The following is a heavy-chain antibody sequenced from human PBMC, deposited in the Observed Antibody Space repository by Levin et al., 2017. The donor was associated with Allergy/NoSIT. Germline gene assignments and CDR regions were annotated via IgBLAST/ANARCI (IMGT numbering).Heavy chain of an antibody. CDR2: ISHDANNK. J-gene: IGHJ5*02. Sequence: GGSLRLSCEVSGHTFSSYGMHWVRQAPGKGLEWVAVISHDANNKYYADSVKGRFTISRDNSKNTLYLQMKSLRAEDTAVYYCAKTGGLTNYYRSMWSWFDPWGQGTLVTVSS. CDR3: AKTGGLTNYYRSMWSWFDP. D-gene: IGHD3-9*01. V-gene: IGHV3-30*18. CDR1: GHTFSSYG.